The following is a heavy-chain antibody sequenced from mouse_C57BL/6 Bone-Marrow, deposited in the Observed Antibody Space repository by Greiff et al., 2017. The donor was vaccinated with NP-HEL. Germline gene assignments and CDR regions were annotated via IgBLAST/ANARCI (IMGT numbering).Heavy chain of an antibody. CDR2: INPNNGGT. D-gene: IGHD3-3*01. CDR3: GGLGSY. J-gene: IGHJ3*01. Sequence: EVQLQQSGAELVKPGASVKLSCKASGYTFTSYWMHWVKQSHGKSLEWIGDINPNNGGTSYNQKFKGKATLTVDKSSSTAYMELRSLTSEDSAVYYCGGLGSYWGQGTLVTVSA. CDR1: GYTFTSYW. V-gene: IGHV1-26*01.